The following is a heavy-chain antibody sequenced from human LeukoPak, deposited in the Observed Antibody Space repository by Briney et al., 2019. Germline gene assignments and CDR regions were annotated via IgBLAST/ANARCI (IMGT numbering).Heavy chain of an antibody. D-gene: IGHD2-21*01. CDR3: ARAPTPYFTYYMDV. CDR2: IGSSGSAGNNI. V-gene: IGHV3-48*02. CDR1: GFSFTGYG. Sequence: GGSLRLSCAASGFSFTGYGMNWVRQAPGKGLEWISYIGSSGSAGNNIYYAVSVKGRFTISRDNAKDSLFLQINGLRDADTAVYYCARAPTPYFTYYMDVWGKGTTVTVSS. J-gene: IGHJ6*03.